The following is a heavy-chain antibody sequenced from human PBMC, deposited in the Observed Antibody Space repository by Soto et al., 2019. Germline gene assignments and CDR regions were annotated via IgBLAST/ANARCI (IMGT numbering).Heavy chain of an antibody. CDR1: GGSISSGSYY. V-gene: IGHV4-39*01. J-gene: IGHJ4*02. D-gene: IGHD3-10*01. CDR2: IYYSGST. CDR3: ARHQITPGPGNFDY. Sequence: SETLSLTCTVSGGSISSGSYYWGWIRQPPGKGLEWIGSIYYSGSTYYNPSLKSRVTISVDTSKNQFSLKLSSVTAADTAVYYCARHQITPGPGNFDYWGQGTLVTVSS.